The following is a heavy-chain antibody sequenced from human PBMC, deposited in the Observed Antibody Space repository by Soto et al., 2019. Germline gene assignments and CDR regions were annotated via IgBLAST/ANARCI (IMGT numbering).Heavy chain of an antibody. Sequence: SETLSLTCTVSGGSISSGDYYWSWIRQPPGKGLEWIGYIYYSGSTYYNPSLKSRVTISVDTSKNQFSLKLSSVTAADTAVYYCAREGRYYDILTGYYRAPDYWGQGTLVTVSS. D-gene: IGHD3-9*01. CDR3: AREGRYYDILTGYYRAPDY. CDR1: GGSISSGDYY. V-gene: IGHV4-30-4*01. J-gene: IGHJ4*02. CDR2: IYYSGST.